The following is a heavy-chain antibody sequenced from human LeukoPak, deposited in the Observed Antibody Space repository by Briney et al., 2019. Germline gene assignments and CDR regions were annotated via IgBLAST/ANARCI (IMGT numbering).Heavy chain of an antibody. CDR1: GYTFTGYY. D-gene: IGHD2-2*01. CDR3: ARTKPPCTSCFLLDY. Sequence: GASVKVSCKASGYTFTGYYIHWLRQAPGQGLEWMGWINPNSGGTNYAPKFQGLVTMSSDTSLTTASMELNRLISDDTAVYYCARTKPPCTSCFLLDYWGQGTLVTVSS. CDR2: INPNSGGT. J-gene: IGHJ4*02. V-gene: IGHV1-2*02.